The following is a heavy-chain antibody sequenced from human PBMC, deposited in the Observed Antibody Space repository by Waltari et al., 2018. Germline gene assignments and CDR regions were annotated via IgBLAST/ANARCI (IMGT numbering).Heavy chain of an antibody. J-gene: IGHJ5*02. D-gene: IGHD1-20*01. CDR2: ISISDVT. CDR3: AKPFYNWDDPLVS. CDR1: GFTFYHDT. Sequence: EVQLLESGWELVQAGGSLSISCGVSGFTFYHDTINWVRRAPGTGLQWVAAISISDVTFHADSVKGRFTISRDTSKDTVYLQMNSLRADDTAVYYCAKPFYNWDDPLVSWGQGTVVTVSS. V-gene: IGHV3-23*01.